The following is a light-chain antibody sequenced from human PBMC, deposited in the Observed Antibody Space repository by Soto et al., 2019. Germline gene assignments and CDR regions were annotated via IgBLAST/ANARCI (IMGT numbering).Light chain of an antibody. V-gene: IGLV2-11*01. CDR2: AVT. J-gene: IGLJ1*01. Sequence: SALTQPLTVSGSPGQSVTISCTGTSSDVGGYNYVSWYQQYPGKAPKVMIYAVTKRPSGVPDRISGSKSGNTASLTISGLQAEDEADYYCCSYAGSYTHYVFGTGTKGTVL. CDR3: CSYAGSYTHYV. CDR1: SSDVGGYNY.